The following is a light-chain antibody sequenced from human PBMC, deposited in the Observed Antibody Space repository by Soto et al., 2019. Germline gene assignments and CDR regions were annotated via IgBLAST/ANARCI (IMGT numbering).Light chain of an antibody. V-gene: IGKV3-20*01. CDR3: QQYGNSPET. CDR1: QRVSSSY. J-gene: IGKJ1*01. Sequence: EIVLTQSPGTLSLSPGERATLSCRASQRVSSSYLAWYQQKPGQAPRLLIYGASSRATVIPDRFSGSGSGTDFTLTISRLEPEDFAVYYCQQYGNSPETFGQGTKVEIK. CDR2: GAS.